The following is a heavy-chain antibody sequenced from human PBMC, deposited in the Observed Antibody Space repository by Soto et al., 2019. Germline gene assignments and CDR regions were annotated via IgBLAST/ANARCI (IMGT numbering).Heavy chain of an antibody. CDR3: ANLYGDTTYYFDY. CDR2: ISGSGGST. Sequence: EVQLLESGGGLVQPGGSLRLSCAASGFTFSSYAMSWVRQAPGKGLEWVSAISGSGGSTYYADSVKGRFTISRDNSKNTLYLQMNSLRAEDTAVYYCANLYGDTTYYFDYWGQGTLVTVSS. V-gene: IGHV3-23*01. J-gene: IGHJ4*02. CDR1: GFTFSSYA. D-gene: IGHD4-17*01.